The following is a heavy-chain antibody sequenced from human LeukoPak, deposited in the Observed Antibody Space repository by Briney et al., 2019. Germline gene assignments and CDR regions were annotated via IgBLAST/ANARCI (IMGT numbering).Heavy chain of an antibody. CDR3: ARGLHGGYGIWYYFDY. J-gene: IGHJ4*02. CDR2: IYYSGNT. D-gene: IGHD5-12*01. CDR1: GGSISSSSYY. Sequence: SETLSLTCTVSGGSISSSSYYWGWIRQPPGKGLEWIGSIYYSGNTYYNPSLKSRVTISVDTSKNQFSLKLSSVTAADTAVYYCARGLHGGYGIWYYFDYWGQGTLVTVSS. V-gene: IGHV4-39*07.